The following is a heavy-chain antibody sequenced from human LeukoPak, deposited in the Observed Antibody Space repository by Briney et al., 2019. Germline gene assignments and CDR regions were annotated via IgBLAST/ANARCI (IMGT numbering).Heavy chain of an antibody. CDR2: ISRSTETT. Sequence: PGGSLRLSCAASGFTFSNYAISWVRQAPGKGLEWVSSISRSTETTLYADSVKGRFTISRDNSKNTGFLQMNNLRAEDTAVYYCAKRAAVSGIVGPFDYWGQGTLVTVSS. CDR1: GFTFSNYA. V-gene: IGHV3-23*01. J-gene: IGHJ4*02. D-gene: IGHD6-19*01. CDR3: AKRAAVSGIVGPFDY.